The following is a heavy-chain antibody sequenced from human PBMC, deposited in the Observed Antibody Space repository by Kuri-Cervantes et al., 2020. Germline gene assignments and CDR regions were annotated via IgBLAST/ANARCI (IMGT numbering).Heavy chain of an antibody. CDR2: ISSDGNND. J-gene: IGHJ4*02. Sequence: GGSLRLSCAASGFMFNSYALHWVRQAPGKGLEWVAAISSDGNNDFYADSVKGRFSISRDKSKYTVYLQMNSLRAEDTAVYYCTKDQRFYYESSGYYFDYWGQGTLVTVSS. CDR3: TKDQRFYYESSGYYFDY. V-gene: IGHV3-30-3*01. CDR1: GFMFNSYA. D-gene: IGHD3-22*01.